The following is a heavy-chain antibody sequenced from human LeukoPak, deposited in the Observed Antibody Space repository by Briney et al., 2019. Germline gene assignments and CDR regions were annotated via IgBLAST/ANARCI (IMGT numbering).Heavy chain of an antibody. D-gene: IGHD3-10*01. CDR2: FNPNSGGT. V-gene: IGHV1-2*02. J-gene: IGHJ4*02. Sequence: ASVKVSSKASGYTFTGYYMHWVRQAPGQGLEWMGWFNPNSGGTNYAQKFQGRVTMTRDTSISTAYMELSRLRSDDTAVYYCAREKDGSGSYDLDYWGQGTLVTVSS. CDR1: GYTFTGYY. CDR3: AREKDGSGSYDLDY.